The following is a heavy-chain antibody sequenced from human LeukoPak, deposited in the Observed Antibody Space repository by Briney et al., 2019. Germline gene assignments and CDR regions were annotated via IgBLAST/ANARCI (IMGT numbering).Heavy chain of an antibody. Sequence: GGSLRLSCAASGFTFSSYSMTWVRQAPGKGLEWVAVIWYDGSNKYYADSVKGRFTISRDNSKNTLYLQMNSLRAEDTAVYYCARNAYYYDSSGYYSFDYWGQGTLVTVSS. J-gene: IGHJ4*02. CDR1: GFTFSSYS. D-gene: IGHD3-22*01. CDR2: IWYDGSNK. V-gene: IGHV3-33*08. CDR3: ARNAYYYDSSGYYSFDY.